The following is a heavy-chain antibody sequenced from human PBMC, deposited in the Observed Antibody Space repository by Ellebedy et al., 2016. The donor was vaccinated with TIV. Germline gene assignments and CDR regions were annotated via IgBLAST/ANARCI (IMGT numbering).Heavy chain of an antibody. J-gene: IGHJ5*01. CDR1: RFSFSTYG. Sequence: PGGSLRLSCVASRFSFSTYGMHWVRQAPGKGLEWVAFKRFDGRIEYNRDSVKGRFIISRDVSKNTLSLQMKSLRAEDTAVYYCATDPDATYYYDDGFDSWGQGTLVTVSS. D-gene: IGHD3-22*01. CDR3: ATDPDATYYYDDGFDS. CDR2: KRFDGRIE. V-gene: IGHV3-30*02.